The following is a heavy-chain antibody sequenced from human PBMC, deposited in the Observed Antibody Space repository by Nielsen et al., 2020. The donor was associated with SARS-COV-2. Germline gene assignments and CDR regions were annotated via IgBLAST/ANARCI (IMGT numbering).Heavy chain of an antibody. Sequence: GGSLRLSCAASGFTFSSYAMSWVRQAPGKGLEWVGRIQSKSDGETTDYAAPVKGRFIISRDDSKNTLFLQMTSLKTEDTAVYYCTTSEYSGSYYYYSGLDVWGRGTTVTVSS. V-gene: IGHV3-15*01. CDR2: IQSKSDGETT. J-gene: IGHJ6*02. CDR3: TTSEYSGSYYYYSGLDV. D-gene: IGHD5-12*01. CDR1: GFTFSSYA.